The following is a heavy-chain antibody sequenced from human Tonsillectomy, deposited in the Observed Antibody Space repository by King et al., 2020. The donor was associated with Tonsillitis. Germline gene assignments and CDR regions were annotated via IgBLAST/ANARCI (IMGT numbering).Heavy chain of an antibody. CDR2: IRDDGSNR. J-gene: IGHJ4*02. D-gene: IGHD2-8*01. V-gene: IGHV3-30*02. CDR1: GFTFSHYG. Sequence: VQLVESGGGVVQPGGSLRLSCAASGFTFSHYGMHWVRQAPGKGLEWVAFIRDDGSNRQYVDSVKGRFTISRDNSKNTLDQQMNSLRAEDTAVYYCAGMVYAGDYWGQGTLVTVSS. CDR3: AGMVYAGDY.